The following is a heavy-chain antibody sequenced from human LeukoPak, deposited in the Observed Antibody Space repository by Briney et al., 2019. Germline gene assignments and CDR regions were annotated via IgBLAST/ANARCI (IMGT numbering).Heavy chain of an antibody. Sequence: TGGSLRLSCAASGFTFSSYAMTWVRQAPGKGLEWVSAISGSGGSTYYADSVKGRFTISRDNAKNSLYLQMNSLRAEDTAVYYCARLPEDYYYYMDVWGKGTTVTVSS. CDR2: ISGSGGST. D-gene: IGHD2-21*02. V-gene: IGHV3-23*01. CDR3: ARLPEDYYYYMDV. CDR1: GFTFSSYA. J-gene: IGHJ6*03.